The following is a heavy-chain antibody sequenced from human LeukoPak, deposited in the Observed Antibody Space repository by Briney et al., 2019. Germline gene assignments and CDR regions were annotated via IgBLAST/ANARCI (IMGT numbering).Heavy chain of an antibody. D-gene: IGHD1-26*01. CDR3: ARVGPHTSYAMDV. CDR2: INTGGTT. J-gene: IGHJ6*02. V-gene: IGHV3-66*02. Sequence: PGASLRLSCAASGFTFSSYAMSWVRQAPGKGLEWVSVINTGGTTQYADSVKGRCTISRDTSKNMLYLQMSSLTTEDTAVYYCARVGPHTSYAMDVWGQGTTVTVSS. CDR1: GFTFSSYA.